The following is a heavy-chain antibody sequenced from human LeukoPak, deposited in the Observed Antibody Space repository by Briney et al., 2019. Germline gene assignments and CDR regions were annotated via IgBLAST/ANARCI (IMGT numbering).Heavy chain of an antibody. V-gene: IGHV1-2*02. CDR1: GYTFTGYY. Sequence: ASVKVSCKASGYTFTGYYMHWVRQAPGQGLEWMGWIIPNSGDTKYAPKFQGRVTMTRDTSISTAYMELSSLTSDDTAVYYCARTNNDPRTRWYDPWGQGTLVTVSS. D-gene: IGHD1-1*01. CDR3: ARTNNDPRTRWYDP. CDR2: IIPNSGDT. J-gene: IGHJ5*02.